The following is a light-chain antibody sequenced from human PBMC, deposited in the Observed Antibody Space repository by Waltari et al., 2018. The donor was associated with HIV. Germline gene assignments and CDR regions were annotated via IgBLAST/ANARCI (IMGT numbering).Light chain of an antibody. Sequence: EIVLTQSPGTLSLSPGERATLPCRASQSVDSSFLGWYQQKPGQAPRLLIVGATSRATGTPDRCSGSGSGTDFTLTVSRLEPEDFAVYYCQQHDIYTWTFGPGTRVDIK. CDR1: QSVDSSF. V-gene: IGKV3-20*01. J-gene: IGKJ1*01. CDR2: GAT. CDR3: QQHDIYTWT.